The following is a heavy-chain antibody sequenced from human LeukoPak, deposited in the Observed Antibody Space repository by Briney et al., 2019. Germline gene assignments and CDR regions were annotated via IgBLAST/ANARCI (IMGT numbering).Heavy chain of an antibody. Sequence: SETLSLTCAVYGGPFSGYYWSWIRQPPGKGLEWIGEINHSGSTNYNPSLKSRVTISVDTSKNQFSLKLSSVTAADTAVYYCARHFRRAYSSSWYSGFDPWGQGTLVTVSS. CDR3: ARHFRRAYSSSWYSGFDP. D-gene: IGHD6-13*01. V-gene: IGHV4-34*01. CDR2: INHSGST. J-gene: IGHJ5*02. CDR1: GGPFSGYY.